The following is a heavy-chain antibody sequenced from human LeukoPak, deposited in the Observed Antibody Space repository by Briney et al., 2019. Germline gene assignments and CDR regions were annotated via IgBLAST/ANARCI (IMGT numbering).Heavy chain of an antibody. J-gene: IGHJ6*04. CDR2: ISDSSSTI. D-gene: IGHD5-12*01. V-gene: IGHV3-11*01. CDR1: GFTFSDYY. Sequence: PGGSLRLSCAASGFTFSDYYMSWIRQAPGKGLEYVSYISDSSSTIYYGDSARGRFTISRDNAKNSLYLQMNSLGAEDTAVYDCARNPFGYDRVDVWGTGTTVTVSS. CDR3: ARNPFGYDRVDV.